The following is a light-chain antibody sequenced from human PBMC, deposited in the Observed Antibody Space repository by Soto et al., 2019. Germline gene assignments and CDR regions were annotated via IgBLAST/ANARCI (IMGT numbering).Light chain of an antibody. Sequence: QSVLTQPPSASGTPGQTVTVSCSGSSSNIGSYTVNWYQQLPGTAPKLVIYSNHQRPSGVPDRFSGSKSGTSASLAISGLQSEDEADYYCAAWDDSLNGSVFGSGIKVTVL. CDR1: SSNIGSYT. J-gene: IGLJ1*01. CDR3: AAWDDSLNGSV. V-gene: IGLV1-44*01. CDR2: SNH.